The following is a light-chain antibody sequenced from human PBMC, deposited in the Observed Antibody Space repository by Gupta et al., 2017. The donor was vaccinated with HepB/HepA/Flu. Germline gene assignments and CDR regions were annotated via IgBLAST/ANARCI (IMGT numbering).Light chain of an antibody. V-gene: IGLV2-14*03. CDR2: DVS. CDR1: SGDVGGYNY. Sequence: QSALTQPASVSGSPGQSITISCTGISGDVGGYNYVSWYQQHPGKAPKLIIYDVSYRPSGVSNRFSGSKSGNTASLTISGLQTEDEADYYCSSYTTSSTPGVFGGGTKLTVL. J-gene: IGLJ2*01. CDR3: SSYTTSSTPGV.